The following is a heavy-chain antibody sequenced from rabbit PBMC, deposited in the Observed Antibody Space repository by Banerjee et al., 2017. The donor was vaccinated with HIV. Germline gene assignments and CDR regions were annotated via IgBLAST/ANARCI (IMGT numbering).Heavy chain of an antibody. J-gene: IGHJ4*01. CDR2: IDTSSGNT. Sequence: QSLEESGGDLVKPGGTLTLTCTVSGFSFSSSYWICWVRQAPGKGLEWIACIDTSSGNTYYASWAKGRFTISKTSSTTVTLQMTSLTAADTATYFCAREDYAGYGFFNLWGQGTLVTVS. CDR1: GFSFSSSYW. V-gene: IGHV1S40*01. D-gene: IGHD7-1*01. CDR3: AREDYAGYGFFNL.